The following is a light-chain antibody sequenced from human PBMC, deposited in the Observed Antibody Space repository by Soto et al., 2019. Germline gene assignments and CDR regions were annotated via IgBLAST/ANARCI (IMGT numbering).Light chain of an antibody. CDR1: QFVSSR. V-gene: IGKV3-15*01. Sequence: DIEVSQSPATLSASPRERVTLPCRASQFVSSRLAWYQRRPGQVPRLLIYDTSTRAPGISARFSGSGSGTEFTLTISSLQSEDFAVYYCQEYIQWPPGMFCPGTNVDI. CDR2: DTS. CDR3: QEYIQWPPGM. J-gene: IGKJ3*01.